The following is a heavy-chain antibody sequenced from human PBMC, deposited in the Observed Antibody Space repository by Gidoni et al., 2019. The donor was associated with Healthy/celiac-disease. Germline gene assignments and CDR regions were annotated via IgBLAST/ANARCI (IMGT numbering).Heavy chain of an antibody. CDR3: ARHVVVVAATPRYNWFDP. Sequence: QLQLQESGPGLVKPSETLSLTCTVSGGSISSSSYYWGWIRQPPGKGLEWIGSIYYRGSTYYNPSLKSRVTISVDTSKNQFSLKLSSVTAADTAVYYCARHVVVVAATPRYNWFDPWGQGTLVTVSS. CDR1: GGSISSSSYY. J-gene: IGHJ5*02. CDR2: IYYRGST. V-gene: IGHV4-39*01. D-gene: IGHD2-15*01.